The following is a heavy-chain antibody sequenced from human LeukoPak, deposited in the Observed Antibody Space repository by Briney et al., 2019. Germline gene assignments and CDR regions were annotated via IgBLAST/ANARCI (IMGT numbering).Heavy chain of an antibody. D-gene: IGHD6-19*01. J-gene: IGHJ5*02. Sequence: ASVKVSCKASGYTFTSYDINWVRQATGQGLEWMGWMNPNSGNTGYAQKFQGRVTMTTDTSTSTAYMDLRSLRSDDTAVYYCAGRRAVAGVSWFDPWGQGTLVTVSS. V-gene: IGHV1-8*01. CDR1: GYTFTSYD. CDR2: MNPNSGNT. CDR3: AGRRAVAGVSWFDP.